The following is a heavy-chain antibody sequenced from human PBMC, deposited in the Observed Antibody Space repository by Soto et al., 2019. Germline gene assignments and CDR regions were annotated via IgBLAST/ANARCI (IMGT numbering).Heavy chain of an antibody. CDR2: IRSKTDGGTT. CDR3: TTTRPGTNVFDK. Sequence: EVQLVESGGGLVEPGGSLRLSCAASGMTISNAWMNWVRQAPGKGLEWVGRIRSKTDGGTTEYAAPVKGRFTFSREESENRLYLQMRGLQTEDTAVYHCTTTRPGTNVFDKWGQGTMVTVSS. V-gene: IGHV3-15*01. J-gene: IGHJ3*02. D-gene: IGHD6-13*01. CDR1: GMTISNAW.